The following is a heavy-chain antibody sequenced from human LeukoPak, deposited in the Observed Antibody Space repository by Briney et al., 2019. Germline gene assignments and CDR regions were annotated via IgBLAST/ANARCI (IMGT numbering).Heavy chain of an antibody. Sequence: SVKVSCKASGGTFSSYAISWLRQAPGQGLEWMGGIIPIFGTANYAQKFQGRVTITADESTSTAYMELSSLRSEDTAVYYCTAMADRYYYYMDVWGKGTTVTVSS. CDR2: IIPIFGTA. CDR1: GGTFSSYA. V-gene: IGHV1-69*13. J-gene: IGHJ6*03. D-gene: IGHD5-18*01. CDR3: TAMADRYYYYMDV.